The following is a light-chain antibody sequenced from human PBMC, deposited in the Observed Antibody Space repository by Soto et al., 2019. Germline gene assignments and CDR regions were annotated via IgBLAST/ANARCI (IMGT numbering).Light chain of an antibody. V-gene: IGKV1-6*01. CDR3: LQDHGFPLT. J-gene: IGKJ4*01. Sequence: AIQMTQSPSSLSASVGDRVTITCRATQGIRADLGWYQQKPGKAPKLLIYAASSLQSEVQSRFSGSGSGTDFTLTISSLQPEDFATYFCLQDHGFPLTFGGGTKVEIK. CDR2: AAS. CDR1: QGIRAD.